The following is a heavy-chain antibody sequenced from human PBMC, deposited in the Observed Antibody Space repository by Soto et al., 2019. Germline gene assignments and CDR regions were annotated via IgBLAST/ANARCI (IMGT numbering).Heavy chain of an antibody. CDR3: ARNYGERYNWFDP. D-gene: IGHD4-17*01. V-gene: IGHV1-18*01. CDR1: GYTFTSYG. J-gene: IGHJ5*02. Sequence: ASVKVSCKASGYTFTSYGISWVRQAPGQGLEWMGWINAGNGNTKYSQKFQGRVTITTDTSASTAYMELSSLRSEDTAVYYCARNYGERYNWFDPWGQGTLVTVSS. CDR2: INAGNGNT.